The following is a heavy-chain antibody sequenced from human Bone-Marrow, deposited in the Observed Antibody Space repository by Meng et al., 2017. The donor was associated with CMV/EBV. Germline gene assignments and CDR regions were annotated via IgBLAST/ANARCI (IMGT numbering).Heavy chain of an antibody. CDR1: GFTFSSYG. D-gene: IGHD3-10*01. Sequence: AASGFTFSSYGMRWVRQAPGKGLEWVAVIWYDGSNKYYADSVKGRFTISRDNSKNTLYLQMNSLRAEDTAVYYCARTAGMVRGALDYWGQGTLVTVSS. V-gene: IGHV3-33*01. CDR3: ARTAGMVRGALDY. J-gene: IGHJ4*02. CDR2: IWYDGSNK.